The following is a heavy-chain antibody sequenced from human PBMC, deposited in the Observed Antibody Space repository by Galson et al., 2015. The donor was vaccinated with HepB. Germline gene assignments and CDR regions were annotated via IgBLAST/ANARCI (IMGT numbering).Heavy chain of an antibody. V-gene: IGHV1-8*01. D-gene: IGHD1-1*01. CDR2: MNPNSGNT. J-gene: IGHJ6*03. CDR1: GYTFTSYD. CDR3: ARGGNDPYNWNDNYYYYYMDV. Sequence: SVKVSCKASGYTFTSYDINWVRQATGQGLEWMGWMNPNSGNTGYAQKFQGRVTMTRNTSISTAYMELSSLRSDDTAVYYCARGGNDPYNWNDNYYYYYMDVWGKGTTVTVSS.